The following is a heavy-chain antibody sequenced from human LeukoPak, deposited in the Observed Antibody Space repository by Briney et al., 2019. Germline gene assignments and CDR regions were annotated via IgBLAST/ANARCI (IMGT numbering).Heavy chain of an antibody. D-gene: IGHD3-10*01. J-gene: IGHJ4*02. CDR3: ARQTGSGSYYNFDY. CDR1: GGSISSSSYY. V-gene: IGHV4-39*01. Sequence: PSETLSLTCTVSGGSISSSSYYWGWIRQPPGKGLEWIGCIYYTGSTYYNPSLKSRVTISVDTSKNQFSLKLSSVTAADTAVYYCARQTGSGSYYNFDYWGQGTLVTVSS. CDR2: IYYTGST.